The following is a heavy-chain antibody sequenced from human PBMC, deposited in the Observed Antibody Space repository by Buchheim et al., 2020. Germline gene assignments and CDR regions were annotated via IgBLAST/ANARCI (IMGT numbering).Heavy chain of an antibody. Sequence: QVQLVQSGSELKKPGASVKVSCKASGDTFTPHGMNWVRQAPGLGLEWMGWINTNTGKPMYDQGFTGRFVFSLDTSVSTAYMEISNLKAEDTAVYYCARGPNYGGLDSWGQGTL. D-gene: IGHD3-10*01. J-gene: IGHJ4*02. V-gene: IGHV7-4-1*02. CDR3: ARGPNYGGLDS. CDR1: GDTFTPHG. CDR2: INTNTGKP.